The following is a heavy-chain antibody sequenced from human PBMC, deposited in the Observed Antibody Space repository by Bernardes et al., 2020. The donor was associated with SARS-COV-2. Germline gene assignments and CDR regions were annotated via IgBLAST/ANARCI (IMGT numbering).Heavy chain of an antibody. Sequence: GGSLRLSCVASEFTISSSAMTWVRQAPGKGLEWVSGISGGGGGAWYAGSVKGRCTMSRDNSKNTLFLLLSSLRADDTAIYYCARWVGVVPAATSTGWFLDLWGRGTLVTVSS. CDR1: EFTISSSA. D-gene: IGHD2-2*01. CDR3: ARWVGVVPAATSTGWFLDL. V-gene: IGHV3-23*01. J-gene: IGHJ2*01. CDR2: ISGGGGGA.